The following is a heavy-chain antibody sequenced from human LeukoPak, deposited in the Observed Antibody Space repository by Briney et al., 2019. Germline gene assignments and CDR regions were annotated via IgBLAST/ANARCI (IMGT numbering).Heavy chain of an antibody. V-gene: IGHV3-23*01. Sequence: GGSLRLSCAASGFTFSSYAMSWVRQAPGKGLEWVSAISGSGGSTYYADSVKGRFTIFRDNAKNTLYLQMNSLRAEDTAVYYCARGMSGYYGMDVWGQGTTVTVSS. CDR1: GFTFSSYA. J-gene: IGHJ6*02. CDR3: ARGMSGYYGMDV. CDR2: ISGSGGST.